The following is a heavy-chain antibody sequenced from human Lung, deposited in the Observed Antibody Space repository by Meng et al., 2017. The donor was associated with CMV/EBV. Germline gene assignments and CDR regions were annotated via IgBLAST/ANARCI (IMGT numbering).Heavy chain of an antibody. D-gene: IGHD2-2*01. J-gene: IGHJ6*02. CDR2: INHSGST. CDR1: GGXFSGYF. V-gene: IGHV4-34*01. Sequence: LXCAVYGGXFSGYFWSWIRQPPGKGLEWIGEINHSGSTNYNPSLKSRVTISVDTSKNQFFLKLSSVTAADTAVYYCARGTVTSRVIVPPFAIKIVYGMDVWXQETTVTVSS. CDR3: ARGTVTSRVIVPPFAIKIVYGMDV.